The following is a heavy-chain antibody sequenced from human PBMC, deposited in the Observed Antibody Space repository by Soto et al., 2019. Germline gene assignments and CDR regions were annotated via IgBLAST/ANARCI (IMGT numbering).Heavy chain of an antibody. CDR1: GYSFTSYW. CDR2: IYPGDSDT. Sequence: PGESLKISCKGSGYSFTSYWIGWVRQMPGKGLEWMGIIYPGDSDTRYSPSFQGQVTISADKSISTAYLQWSSLKASDTAMYYCARISAAGKYYDGMGVWGRGTTVTVSS. J-gene: IGHJ6*01. CDR3: ARISAAGKYYDGMGV. D-gene: IGHD6-13*01. V-gene: IGHV5-51*01.